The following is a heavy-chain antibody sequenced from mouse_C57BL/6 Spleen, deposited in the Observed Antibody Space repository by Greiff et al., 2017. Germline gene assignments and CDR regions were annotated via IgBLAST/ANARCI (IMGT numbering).Heavy chain of an antibody. Sequence: VQLQQSGAELVRPGASVKFSCTASGFNIKDDYMHWVKQRPEQGLEWIGWIDPENGDTEYASKFQGKATITADTSSNTAYLQLSSLTSEDTAVYYCTTRGYYAMDYWGQGTSVTVAS. J-gene: IGHJ4*01. CDR1: GFNIKDDY. CDR2: IDPENGDT. V-gene: IGHV14-4*01. CDR3: TTRGYYAMDY.